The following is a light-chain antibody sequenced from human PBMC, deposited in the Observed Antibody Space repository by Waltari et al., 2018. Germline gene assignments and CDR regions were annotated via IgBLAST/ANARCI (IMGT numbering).Light chain of an antibody. CDR2: GNN. J-gene: IGLJ3*02. CDR3: QSYDTSLSVV. CDR1: SSNIGAGYD. V-gene: IGLV1-40*01. Sequence: QAVLTQPPSVSGAPGQRVTISCPGSSSNIGAGYDVTWYQQVPRRAPKLLIYGNNNRPSGVPDRFFGSTSGTSASLAITGLQADDEADYYCQSYDTSLSVVFGGGTKLTVL.